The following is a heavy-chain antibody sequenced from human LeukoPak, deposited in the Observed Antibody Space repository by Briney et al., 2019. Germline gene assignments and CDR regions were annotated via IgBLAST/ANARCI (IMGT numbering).Heavy chain of an antibody. Sequence: GGSLRLSCAASGFTFSSYAMHWVRQAPGKGLEYVSAISSNGGSTYYANSVKGRFTISRDNSKNTLYLQMGSLRAEDMAVYYCAAQLLWFGGYFDYWGQGTLVTVSS. CDR3: AAQLLWFGGYFDY. D-gene: IGHD3-10*01. CDR2: ISSNGGST. CDR1: GFTFSSYA. V-gene: IGHV3-64*01. J-gene: IGHJ4*02.